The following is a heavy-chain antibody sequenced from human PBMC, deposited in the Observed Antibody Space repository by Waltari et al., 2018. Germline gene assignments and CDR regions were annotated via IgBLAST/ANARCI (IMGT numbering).Heavy chain of an antibody. CDR1: GDSVSSGPYF. CDR2: MFYSGIT. V-gene: IGHV4-39*07. Sequence: QLQLQESGPRLVKPAETLSLTCTVSGDSVSSGPYFWAWIRQPPGKGLEWLGSMFYSGITYHNSSLKSRVTMSVDTSKNQVSLQLKSVTAADTAVYFCARDRSGTINSFDPWGRGTLVTVSS. CDR3: ARDRSGTINSFDP. J-gene: IGHJ5*02. D-gene: IGHD1-26*01.